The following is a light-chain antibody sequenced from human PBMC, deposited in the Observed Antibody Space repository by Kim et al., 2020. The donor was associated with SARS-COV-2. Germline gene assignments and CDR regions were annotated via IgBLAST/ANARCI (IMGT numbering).Light chain of an antibody. CDR2: GAS. CDR3: QEYGI. V-gene: IGKV3-20*01. CDR1: QRRRTGY. Sequence: GTLSLSPGERATLSCRASQRRRTGYVAWDQKKPGQAPRLLTYGASNRATGIPDRFSGSGSGTDFTRTISRLEPEDFAVYYCQEYGIFGQGTKLEI. J-gene: IGKJ2*01.